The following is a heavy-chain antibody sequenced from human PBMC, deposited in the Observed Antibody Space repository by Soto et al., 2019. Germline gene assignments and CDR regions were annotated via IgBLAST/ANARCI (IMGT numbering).Heavy chain of an antibody. V-gene: IGHV3-21*01. CDR3: ARVPGIAAAAGYYFDY. Sequence: GGSLRLSCAASGFTFSSYSMNWVRQAPGKGLEWVSSISSSSSYIYYADSVKGRFTISRDNAKNSLYLQMNSLRAEDTAVYYCARVPGIAAAAGYYFDYWGQGTLVTVSS. J-gene: IGHJ4*02. CDR1: GFTFSSYS. CDR2: ISSSSSYI. D-gene: IGHD6-13*01.